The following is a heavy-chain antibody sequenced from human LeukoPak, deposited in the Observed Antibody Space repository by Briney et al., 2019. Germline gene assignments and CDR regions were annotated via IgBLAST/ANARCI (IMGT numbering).Heavy chain of an antibody. D-gene: IGHD3-22*01. J-gene: IGHJ5*02. CDR1: GGTFSSYA. V-gene: IGHV1-69*04. Sequence: SVKVSCKASGGTFSSYAISWVRQAPGQGLEWMGRIIPIFGIANYAQKFQGRVMITADKSTSTAYMELSSLRSEDTAVYYCARDLDYYDSSGYSPNWFDPWGQGTLVTVSS. CDR3: ARDLDYYDSSGYSPNWFDP. CDR2: IIPIFGIA.